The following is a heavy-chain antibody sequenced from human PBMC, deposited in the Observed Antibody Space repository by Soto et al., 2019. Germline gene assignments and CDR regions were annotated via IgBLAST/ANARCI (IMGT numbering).Heavy chain of an antibody. CDR2: ISSSGSTI. V-gene: IGHV3-11*01. J-gene: IGHJ6*02. CDR3: AKAYYYYVMDV. Sequence: PGGSLRLSCAASGFSFSDYYMNWIRQAPGKGLEWVSYISSSGSTIYYADSVKGRFTISRDNAKNSLYLQMNSLRAEDTAVYYCAKAYYYYVMDVWGQGTTVTVS. CDR1: GFSFSDYY.